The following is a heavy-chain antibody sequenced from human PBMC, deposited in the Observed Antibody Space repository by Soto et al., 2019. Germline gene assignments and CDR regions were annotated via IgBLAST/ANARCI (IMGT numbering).Heavy chain of an antibody. V-gene: IGHV3-48*02. CDR2: ISSSSSTI. D-gene: IGHD6-6*01. CDR1: GFTFSSYS. CDR3: ARPEYSSSSYGMDV. J-gene: IGHJ6*02. Sequence: GGSLRLSCAASGFTFSSYSMNWVRQAPGKGLEWVSYISSSSSTIYYADSVKGRSTISRDNAKNSLYLQMNSLRDEDTAVYYCARPEYSSSSYGMDVWGQGTTVT.